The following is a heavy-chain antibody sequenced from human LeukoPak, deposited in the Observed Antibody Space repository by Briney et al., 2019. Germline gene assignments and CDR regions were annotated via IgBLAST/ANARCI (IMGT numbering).Heavy chain of an antibody. J-gene: IGHJ6*03. CDR1: GFTVSSNY. CDR2: IYSGGSA. CDR3: ASSTSYYYYYMDV. V-gene: IGHV3-66*01. Sequence: PGGSLRLSCAASGFTVSSNYMSWVRQAPGKGLGWVSVIYSGGSAYYADSVKGRFTISRDNSKNTLYLQMNSLRAEDTAVYYCASSTSYYYYYMDVWGKGTTVTISS.